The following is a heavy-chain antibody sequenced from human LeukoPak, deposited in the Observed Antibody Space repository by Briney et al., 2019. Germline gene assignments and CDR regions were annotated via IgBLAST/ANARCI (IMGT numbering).Heavy chain of an antibody. J-gene: IGHJ5*02. V-gene: IGHV3-23*01. Sequence: GGSQRLSCAASGFTFSSFAMSWVRQAPGKGLEWVSGISGRDGSTYYADSVKGRFTISRDNSKNTLYLQMNSLRADDTAVYYCAKGGLVHRFDPWGQGTLVTVSS. CDR1: GFTFSSFA. CDR2: ISGRDGST. CDR3: AKGGLVHRFDP.